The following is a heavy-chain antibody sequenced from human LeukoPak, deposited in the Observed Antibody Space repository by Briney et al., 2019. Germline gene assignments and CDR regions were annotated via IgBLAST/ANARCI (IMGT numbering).Heavy chain of an antibody. D-gene: IGHD3-22*01. Sequence: PSETLSLTCAVYGGSFSGYYWSWIRQPPGKGLEWIGEINHSGSTNYNPSLKSRVTISVDTSKNQFSLKLSSVTAADTAVYYCATDRPWGWLLLRDWFDPWGQGTLVTVSS. CDR2: INHSGST. CDR3: ATDRPWGWLLLRDWFDP. CDR1: GGSFSGYY. V-gene: IGHV4-34*01. J-gene: IGHJ5*02.